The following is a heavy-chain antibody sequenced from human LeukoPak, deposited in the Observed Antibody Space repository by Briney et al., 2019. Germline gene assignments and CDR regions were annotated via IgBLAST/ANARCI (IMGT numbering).Heavy chain of an antibody. V-gene: IGHV1-69*01. CDR1: GGTFSNYA. Sequence: SSVKVSCKASGGTFSNYAISWVRQAPGQGLEWMGGIIPIFGTANYAQKLQGRVTITADESTSTAYMELSSLRSEDTAVYYCARGPDYYDSSGYDYYYMDVWGKGTTVTVSS. CDR3: ARGPDYYDSSGYDYYYMDV. D-gene: IGHD3-22*01. CDR2: IIPIFGTA. J-gene: IGHJ6*03.